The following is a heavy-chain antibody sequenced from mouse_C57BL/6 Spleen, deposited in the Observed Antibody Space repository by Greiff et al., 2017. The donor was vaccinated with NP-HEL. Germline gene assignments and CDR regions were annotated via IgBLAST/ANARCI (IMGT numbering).Heavy chain of an antibody. CDR3: TLFYGSSPFDY. Sequence: EVQLQESGAELVRPGASVKLSCTASGFNITDYYMHWVKQRPEQGLEWIGRIDPEDGDTEYAPKFQGKATMTADTSSNTAYLQLSSLTSEDTAVYYCTLFYGSSPFDYWGQGTTLTVSS. J-gene: IGHJ2*01. D-gene: IGHD1-1*01. CDR2: IDPEDGDT. CDR1: GFNITDYY. V-gene: IGHV14-1*01.